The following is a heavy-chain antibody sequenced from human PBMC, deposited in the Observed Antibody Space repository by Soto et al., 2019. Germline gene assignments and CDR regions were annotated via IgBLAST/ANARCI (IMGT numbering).Heavy chain of an antibody. CDR1: GYSFTSYW. V-gene: IGHV5-10-1*01. CDR3: ARGGAHYYYYGMDV. CDR2: IDPSDSYT. Sequence: PGESLTISCKVSGYSFTSYWIIWVLQMPGKGLEWMGRIDPSDSYTNYSPSFQGHVTISADKSISTAYLQWSSLKASDTAMYYCARGGAHYYYYGMDVWGQGTTVTVSS. J-gene: IGHJ6*01.